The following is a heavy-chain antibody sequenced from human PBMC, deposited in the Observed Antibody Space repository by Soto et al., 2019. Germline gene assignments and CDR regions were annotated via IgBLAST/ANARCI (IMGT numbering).Heavy chain of an antibody. CDR2: INPSGGST. CDR3: AREDVTIFGVARTDYYYGMDV. J-gene: IGHJ6*02. D-gene: IGHD3-3*01. V-gene: IGHV1-46*01. CDR1: GYTFTSYY. Sequence: ASVKVSCKASGYTFTSYYMHWVRQAPGQGLEWMGIINPSGGSTSYAQKFQGRVTMTRDTSTSTVYMELSSLRSEDTAVYYCAREDVTIFGVARTDYYYGMDVWGQGTTVTVSS.